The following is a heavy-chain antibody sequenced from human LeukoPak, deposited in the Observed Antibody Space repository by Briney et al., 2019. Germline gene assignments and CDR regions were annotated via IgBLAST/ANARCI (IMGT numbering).Heavy chain of an antibody. CDR3: ARNYYGSGSYPDGYYYYYYMDV. CDR1: GGSISSYY. Sequence: PSETLSLTRTVSGGSISSYYWSWIRQPPGKGLEWIGYIYTSGSTNYNPSLKSRVTISVDTSKNQFSLKLSSVTAADTAVYYCARNYYGSGSYPDGYYYYYYMDVWGKGTTVTVSS. CDR2: IYTSGST. J-gene: IGHJ6*03. V-gene: IGHV4-4*09. D-gene: IGHD3-10*01.